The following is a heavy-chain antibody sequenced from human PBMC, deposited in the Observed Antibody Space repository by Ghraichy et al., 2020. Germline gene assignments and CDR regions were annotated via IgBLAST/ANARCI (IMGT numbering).Heavy chain of an antibody. D-gene: IGHD5-18*01. CDR2: IKQGGGEK. CDR1: GFSFSDYW. CDR3: ARDLKQSWLVFDY. J-gene: IGHJ4*02. Sequence: WGSLRLSCAASGFSFSDYWMNWVRQAPGKGLERVANIKQGGGEKNYVDSVKGRFTISRDNAKNSLYLQMNSLRVEDTAVYYCARDLKQSWLVFDYWGQGTPVSVSS. V-gene: IGHV3-7*01.